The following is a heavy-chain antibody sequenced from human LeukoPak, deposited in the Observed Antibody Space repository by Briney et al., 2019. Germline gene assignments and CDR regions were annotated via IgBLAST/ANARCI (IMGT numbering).Heavy chain of an antibody. CDR3: ARLHWNHFPGGWFDP. CDR1: GGSISSYY. J-gene: IGHJ5*02. Sequence: SETLSLTCSVSGGSISSYYWSWIRQPPVKGLEWIGYIYYSGSTNYNPSLKSRVTISVDTSKNQFSLKLSSVTAADAAVYYCARLHWNHFPGGWFDPWGQGTLVTVSS. V-gene: IGHV4-59*08. D-gene: IGHD1-1*01. CDR2: IYYSGST.